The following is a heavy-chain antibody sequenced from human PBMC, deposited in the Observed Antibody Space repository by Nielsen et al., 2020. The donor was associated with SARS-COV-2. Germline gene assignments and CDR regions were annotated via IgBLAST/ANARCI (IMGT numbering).Heavy chain of an antibody. J-gene: IGHJ6*03. V-gene: IGHV3-30*18. CDR2: ISHDGSNN. CDR1: GFTFSSYG. CDR3: AKEAPFYYYMDV. Sequence: GESLKIHCAASGFTFSSYGMHWVRQAPGKGLEWMAVISHDGSNNYYADSVKVRFTVSRDNPKNTVYLQMNSLRTEDTAVYYCAKEAPFYYYMDVWGKGTTVTVSS.